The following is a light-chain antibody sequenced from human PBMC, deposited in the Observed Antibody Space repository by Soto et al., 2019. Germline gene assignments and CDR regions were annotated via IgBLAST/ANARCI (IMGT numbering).Light chain of an antibody. CDR3: QQSYSTPRT. CDR1: QSISSY. J-gene: IGKJ1*01. Sequence: DIQVTQCPSSLSASVGDRLTITCRASQSISSYLNWYEQKPGKAPKLLIYAASSLPSGGPSRFSGSGSGTDFTLTISSLQPEDFATYYCQQSYSTPRTFGQGTKVEIK. CDR2: AAS. V-gene: IGKV1-39*01.